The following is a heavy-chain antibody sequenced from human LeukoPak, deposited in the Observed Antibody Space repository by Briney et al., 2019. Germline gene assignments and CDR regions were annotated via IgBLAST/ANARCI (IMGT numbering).Heavy chain of an antibody. Sequence: ASVKVSCKASGYTFTSYDINWVRQATGQGLEWMGWMNPNSGNTGYAQKFQGRVTMTRNTSISTAYMELSSLRSEDTAVYYCARGDGYNWLADYWGQGTLVTVSS. J-gene: IGHJ4*02. D-gene: IGHD5-24*01. V-gene: IGHV1-8*01. CDR3: ARGDGYNWLADY. CDR2: MNPNSGNT. CDR1: GYTFTSYD.